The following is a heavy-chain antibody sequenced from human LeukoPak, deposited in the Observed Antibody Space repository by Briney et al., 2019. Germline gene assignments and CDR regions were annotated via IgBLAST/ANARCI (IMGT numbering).Heavy chain of an antibody. Sequence: GGSLRLSCAPSGFTFSRHGMHWVRQAPGKGLEWVAIISNDGSRKYYAHSVEGRFTISRDNSKNTLYLQMDSLRAEDTAVYYCARDRAWNYFDYWGQGTLVTVSP. J-gene: IGHJ4*02. CDR2: ISNDGSRK. CDR3: ARDRAWNYFDY. CDR1: GFTFSRHG. V-gene: IGHV3-30*03. D-gene: IGHD3-3*01.